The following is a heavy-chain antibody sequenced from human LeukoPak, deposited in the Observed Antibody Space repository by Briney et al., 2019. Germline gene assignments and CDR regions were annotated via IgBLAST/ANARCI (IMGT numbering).Heavy chain of an antibody. CDR2: INHSGST. J-gene: IGHJ4*02. CDR1: GYSISSDYY. V-gene: IGHV4-38-2*02. CDR3: ARQTGSGLFILP. Sequence: SETLSLTCTVSGYSISSDYYWGWIRQPPGKGLEWIGTINHSGSTYKKPSLKSRVTISVDTSKNQLSLKLSSVTAADTAVYYCARQTGSGLFILPGGQGTLVTVSS. D-gene: IGHD3/OR15-3a*01.